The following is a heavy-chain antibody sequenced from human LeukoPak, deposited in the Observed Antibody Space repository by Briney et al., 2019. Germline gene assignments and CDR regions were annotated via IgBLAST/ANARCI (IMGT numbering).Heavy chain of an antibody. J-gene: IGHJ4*02. CDR1: GFTFSTYA. V-gene: IGHV3-23*01. CDR2: ISGSGGNT. Sequence: GGSLRLSCAASGFTFSTYAMTWVRQAPGKGLEWVSGISGSGGNTYHADSVKGRFTISRDNSKNTLYLQMNSLRAEDTAVYYCAKDRSSWYYPFDSWGQGTLVTVSS. D-gene: IGHD3-3*01. CDR3: AKDRSSWYYPFDS.